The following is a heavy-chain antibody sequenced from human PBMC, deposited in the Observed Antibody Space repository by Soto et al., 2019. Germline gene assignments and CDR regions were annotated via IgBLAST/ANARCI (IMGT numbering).Heavy chain of an antibody. Sequence: QVQLVQSEAEVKMPGSSVKVSCKASGGTFSSYGINWVRQAPGQGLEWMGGIIPIFGTTNYAQKFQGRVTITADKSTNTAYMELSRLKSEDMAVFYCARGRIAAAGRGSFDYWVQGTLVNVSS. V-gene: IGHV1-69*06. CDR3: ARGRIAAAGRGSFDY. J-gene: IGHJ4*02. CDR1: GGTFSSYG. CDR2: IIPIFGTT. D-gene: IGHD6-13*01.